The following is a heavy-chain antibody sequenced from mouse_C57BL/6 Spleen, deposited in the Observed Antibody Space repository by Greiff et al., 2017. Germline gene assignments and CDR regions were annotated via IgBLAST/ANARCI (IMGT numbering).Heavy chain of an antibody. D-gene: IGHD6-1*01. Sequence: VQLVESGPGLVAPSQCLSITCTASGFSLTSYGVSWVRQPPGKGLEWLGVIWGDGSTNYHSALISSLSISKDNSKSQVILKLNSLHADDTGTCYCAEWASGVLDYWGQGTTLTVSS. V-gene: IGHV2-3*01. CDR3: AEWASGVLDY. CDR2: IWGDGST. J-gene: IGHJ2*01. CDR1: GFSLTSYG.